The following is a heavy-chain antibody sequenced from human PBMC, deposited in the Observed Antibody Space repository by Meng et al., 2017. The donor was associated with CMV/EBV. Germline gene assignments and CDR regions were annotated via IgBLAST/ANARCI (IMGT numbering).Heavy chain of an antibody. Sequence: ASVKVSCKASGYTFTSYGISWVRQAPGQGLEWMGGISAYNGKTNYEQKLQGRVTMTTDTSTSTAYMELRSLRSDDTAVYYCARDGLPVNPILRDIVVVPAAPAEYWGQGTLVTVSS. D-gene: IGHD2-2*01. CDR2: ISAYNGKT. CDR3: ARDGLPVNPILRDIVVVPAAPAEY. V-gene: IGHV1-18*01. CDR1: GYTFTSYG. J-gene: IGHJ4*02.